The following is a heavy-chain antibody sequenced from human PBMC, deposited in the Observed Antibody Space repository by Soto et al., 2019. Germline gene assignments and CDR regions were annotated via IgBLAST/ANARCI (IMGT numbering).Heavy chain of an antibody. D-gene: IGHD3-22*01. CDR2: IYHSGST. J-gene: IGHJ5*02. CDR3: ASVGSDYDNSGYYLP. V-gene: IGHV4-4*02. Sequence: PSETLSLTCIASGGSVSSSNWWSWVRQPPGKGLEWIGEIYHSGSTTYNPSLKSRATISVDKSENQFSLRLKPVTAADTAVYYCASVGSDYDNSGYYLPWGPGTLVTVSS. CDR1: GGSVSSSNW.